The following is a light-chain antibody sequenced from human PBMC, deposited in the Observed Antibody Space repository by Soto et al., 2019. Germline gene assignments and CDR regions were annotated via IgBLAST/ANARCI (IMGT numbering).Light chain of an antibody. CDR2: AAS. CDR3: LQDFNYPWT. V-gene: IGKV1-6*01. Sequence: AIQMTQSPSSLSASVGDRVTITCRAMQDIRNDLGWYQQKPGKTPKLLIFAASSLQTGVPSRFSGSGSGTDFTLTISSLQPEDFATYYCLQDFNYPWTFGQGTKVEIE. J-gene: IGKJ1*01. CDR1: QDIRND.